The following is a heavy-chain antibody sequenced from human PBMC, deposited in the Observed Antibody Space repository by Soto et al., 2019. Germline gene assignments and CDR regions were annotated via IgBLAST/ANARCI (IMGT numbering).Heavy chain of an antibody. Sequence: PGGSLRLSCVADGFTVSSAYMGWVRQAPGKGPEWVALITAGGIIYYGNSVKGRFTISRDNSMNTLHLQMNSLTDEDTALYYCATDTQWDLEGRGRDVCGQATTGTGS. J-gene: IGHJ6*02. CDR2: ITAGGII. D-gene: IGHD1-26*01. V-gene: IGHV3-53*01. CDR1: GFTVSSAY. CDR3: ATDTQWDLEGRGRDV.